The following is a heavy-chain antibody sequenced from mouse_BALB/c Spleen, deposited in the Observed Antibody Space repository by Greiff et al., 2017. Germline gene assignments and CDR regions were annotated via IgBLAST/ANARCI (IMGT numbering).Heavy chain of an antibody. V-gene: IGHV1-14*01. CDR3: ARSGLGSSPWFAY. D-gene: IGHD1-1*01. J-gene: IGHJ3*01. CDR2: INPYNDGT. Sequence: VQLQQSGPELVKPGASVKMSCKASGYTFTSYVMHWVKQKPGQGLEWIGYINPYNDGTKYNEKFKGKATLTSDKSSSTAYMELSSLTSEDSAVYYCARSGLGSSPWFAYWGQGTLVTVSA. CDR1: GYTFTSYV.